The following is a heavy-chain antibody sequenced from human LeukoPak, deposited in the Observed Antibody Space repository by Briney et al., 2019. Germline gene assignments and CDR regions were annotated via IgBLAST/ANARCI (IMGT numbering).Heavy chain of an antibody. J-gene: IGHJ4*02. CDR2: IYYSGST. D-gene: IGHD2-15*01. Sequence: PSETLSLTCTVSGGSISSSSYYWGWIRQPPGKRLEWIGSIYYSGSTYYNPSLKSRVTISVDTSKNQFSLKLSSVTAADTAVYYCARVKIGSGPSFDYWGQGTLVTVSS. V-gene: IGHV4-39*07. CDR1: GGSISSSSYY. CDR3: ARVKIGSGPSFDY.